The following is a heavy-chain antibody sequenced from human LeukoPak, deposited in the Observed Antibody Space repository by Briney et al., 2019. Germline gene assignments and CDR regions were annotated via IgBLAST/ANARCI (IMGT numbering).Heavy chain of an antibody. D-gene: IGHD3-9*01. CDR2: ISYDGSNK. CDR1: GFTFSSYA. CDR3: AKGSRAYYDILYFDY. J-gene: IGHJ4*02. V-gene: IGHV3-30*04. Sequence: PGGSLRLSCAASGFTFSSYAMHWVRQAPGKGLEWVAVISYDGSNKYYADSVKGRFTISRDNSKNTLYLQMNSLRAEDTAVYYCAKGSRAYYDILYFDYWGQGTLVTVSS.